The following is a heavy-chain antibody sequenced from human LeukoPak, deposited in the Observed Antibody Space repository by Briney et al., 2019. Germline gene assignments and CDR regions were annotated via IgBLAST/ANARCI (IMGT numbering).Heavy chain of an antibody. CDR1: GFTFSSYD. D-gene: IGHD4-17*01. V-gene: IGHV3-13*01. Sequence: GGSLRLSCAASGFTFSSYDMHWVRQATGKGLEWVSAIGTAGDTYYPGSVKGRFTISRDNSKNTLYLQMNSLRTEDTAVYYCAKDLTTVTTQGDYWGQGTLVTVSS. CDR3: AKDLTTVTTQGDY. CDR2: IGTAGDT. J-gene: IGHJ4*02.